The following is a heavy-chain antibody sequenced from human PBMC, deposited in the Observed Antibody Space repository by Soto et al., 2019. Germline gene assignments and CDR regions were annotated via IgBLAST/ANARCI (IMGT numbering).Heavy chain of an antibody. CDR3: ARVRAQGDYYFCMDV. J-gene: IGHJ6*02. D-gene: IGHD4-17*01. CDR2: VWYGGSNK. V-gene: IGHV3-33*01. CDR1: GCTFRSYG. Sequence: QEQLVESGGGVVQPGRSLRLSCAASGCTFRSYGMHWVRQAPGKGLVWVAGVWYGGSNKYYADSVKGRFTISRDNAKNRLYLHMTSRRVEDTAVYYCARVRAQGDYYFCMDVWGRGTTVIVCS.